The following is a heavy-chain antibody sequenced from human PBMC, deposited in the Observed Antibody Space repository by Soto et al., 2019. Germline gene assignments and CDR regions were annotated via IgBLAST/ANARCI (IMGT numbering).Heavy chain of an antibody. Sequence: PSETLSLTCSVSGGSISSSNYYWAWIRQPPGKGLEWIGSIYYIGNTYYNPSLKSRVTMSVGTSKNQFSLKVTSVTAADTAIYYCAREDRTNGYNYDYWGQGTLVTVSS. CDR1: GGSISSSNYY. CDR3: AREDRTNGYNYDY. J-gene: IGHJ4*02. D-gene: IGHD1-1*01. CDR2: IYYIGNT. V-gene: IGHV4-39*01.